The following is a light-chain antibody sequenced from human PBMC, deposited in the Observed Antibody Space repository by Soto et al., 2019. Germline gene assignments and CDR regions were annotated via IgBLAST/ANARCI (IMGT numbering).Light chain of an antibody. Sequence: QSALTQPASVSGSPGQSITISCTGTSSDVGNYNYVSWYQHHLGKAPKLMIYEVSYRPSGVSVRFSGSKSGNTASLTISGLQAEDEANYYCSSYTTSRTWVFGGGTKLTVL. CDR3: SSYTTSRTWV. V-gene: IGLV2-14*01. J-gene: IGLJ3*02. CDR2: EVS. CDR1: SSDVGNYNY.